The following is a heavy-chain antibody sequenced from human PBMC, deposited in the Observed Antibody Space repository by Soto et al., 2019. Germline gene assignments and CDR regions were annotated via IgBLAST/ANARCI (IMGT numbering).Heavy chain of an antibody. V-gene: IGHV4-34*01. CDR1: GGSVNGYY. CDR2: INPTGGT. D-gene: IGHD3-3*01. J-gene: IGHJ5*02. CDR3: ATRITVFGLLIPPFDP. Sequence: PSETLSLTCAVYGGSVNGYYWNWIRQPPWKGLEWIGEINPTGGTHYNPSLKSRVTMSVDTSKNQFSLRLSSVTAADTAIYYCATRITVFGLLIPPFDPWGQGTQVTVS.